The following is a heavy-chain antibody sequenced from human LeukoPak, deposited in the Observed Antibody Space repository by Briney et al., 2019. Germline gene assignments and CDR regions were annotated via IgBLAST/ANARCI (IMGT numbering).Heavy chain of an antibody. D-gene: IGHD6-25*01. J-gene: IGHJ4*02. Sequence: MASQTLSLTCTVSGCSISSGGYYWSWIRQHPGEGLECIGYIYYSGSTYDNPSLKSRVTISVDTSKNQFSLKLSSVTAADTAVYYCARAVRASGCHDYWGQGTLVTVSS. CDR1: GCSISSGGYY. CDR3: ARAVRASGCHDY. V-gene: IGHV4-31*03. CDR2: IYYSGST.